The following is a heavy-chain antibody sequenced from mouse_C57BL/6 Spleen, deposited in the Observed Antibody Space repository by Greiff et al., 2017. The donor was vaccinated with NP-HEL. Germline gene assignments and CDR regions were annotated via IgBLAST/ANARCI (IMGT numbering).Heavy chain of an antibody. CDR2: ISSGSSTI. CDR3: ARGLTGYWYFDV. J-gene: IGHJ1*03. D-gene: IGHD4-1*01. V-gene: IGHV5-17*01. CDR1: GFTFSDYG. Sequence: EVKLQESGGGLVKPGGSLKLSCAASGFTFSDYGMHWVRQAPEKGLEWVAYISSGSSTIYYADTVKGRFTISRDNAKNTLFLQMTSLRSEDTAMYYCARGLTGYWYFDVWGTGTTVTVSS.